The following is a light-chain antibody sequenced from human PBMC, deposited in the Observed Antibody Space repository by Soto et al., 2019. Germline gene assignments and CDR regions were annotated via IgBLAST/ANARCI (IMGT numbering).Light chain of an antibody. Sequence: DIHLTQSPSFLSASVGDRVTITCRASQGIASSLAWYQQKAGKAPKLLIYAASTLESGVPSRFSGSGPRTEFTLTISSLQTEDFAIYYCQQFNSYPLTFGGGTKVEIK. V-gene: IGKV1-9*01. J-gene: IGKJ4*01. CDR1: QGIASS. CDR2: AAS. CDR3: QQFNSYPLT.